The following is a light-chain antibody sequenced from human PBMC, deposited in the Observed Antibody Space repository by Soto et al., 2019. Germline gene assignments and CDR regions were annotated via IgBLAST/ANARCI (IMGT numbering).Light chain of an antibody. CDR3: QQLNSYRT. J-gene: IGKJ1*01. CDR1: QDIRSY. V-gene: IGKV1-9*01. CDR2: AAS. Sequence: DIQLTQSPSFLSASIGDRVTITCRASQDIRSYLAWYQQKPGKAPKLLIYAASTLQSGVPSRFSGSGSGTTFTLTISSLQPEDFATYYCQQLNSYRTFGQGTKVEIK.